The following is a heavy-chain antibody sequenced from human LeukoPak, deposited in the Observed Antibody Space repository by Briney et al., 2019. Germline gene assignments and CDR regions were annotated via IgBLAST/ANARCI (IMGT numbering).Heavy chain of an antibody. Sequence: SETLSLTCTVSGGSISSSSYYWGWIRQPPGKGLEWIGRIYYSGSTYYNPSLNSRGTISVDTSKNPFSLKLSSVTAADTAVYYCARFSSIAAAFDYWGLGTLVTVSS. CDR1: GGSISSSSYY. CDR3: ARFSSIAAAFDY. D-gene: IGHD6-13*01. J-gene: IGHJ4*02. CDR2: IYYSGST. V-gene: IGHV4-39*01.